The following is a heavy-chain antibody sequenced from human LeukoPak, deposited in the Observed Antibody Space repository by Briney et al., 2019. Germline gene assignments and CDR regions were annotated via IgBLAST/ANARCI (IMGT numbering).Heavy chain of an antibody. CDR3: ARRRYGSGSYWANNWFDP. CDR2: INHSGST. V-gene: IGHV4-34*01. D-gene: IGHD3-10*01. J-gene: IGHJ5*02. CDR1: GFTFSSYG. Sequence: GSLRLSCAASGFTFSSYGMHWVRQAPGKGLEWIGEINHSGSTNYNPSLKSRVTISVDTSKNQFSLKLSSVTAADTAVYYCARRRYGSGSYWANNWFDPWGQGTLVTVSS.